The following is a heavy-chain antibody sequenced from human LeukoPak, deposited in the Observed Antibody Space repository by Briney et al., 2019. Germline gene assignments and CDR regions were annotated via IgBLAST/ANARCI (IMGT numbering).Heavy chain of an antibody. V-gene: IGHV3-43*01. Sequence: GGSLRLSCAASGFTFDDYSMHWVRHVPGKGLEWVSIISWDDNTEYYADSVEGRFTISRDNSKTSLYLQMNSLRTEDTALYYCGKGPRRCTGCDGFDILGQGTMVTVSS. J-gene: IGHJ3*02. CDR2: ISWDDNTE. D-gene: IGHD1-14*01. CDR3: GKGPRRCTGCDGFDI. CDR1: GFTFDDYS.